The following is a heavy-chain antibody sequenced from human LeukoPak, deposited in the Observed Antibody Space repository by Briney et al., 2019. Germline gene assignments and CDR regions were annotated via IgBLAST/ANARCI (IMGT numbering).Heavy chain of an antibody. CDR1: GFTFSSYS. Sequence: GGSLRLSCAASGFTFSSYSMNWVRQAPGKGLEWVSSISSSSSYIYYADSVKGRFTISRDNAKNSLYLQMNSLRAVDTAVYYCARDVGATTRGAFDYWGQGTLVTVSS. J-gene: IGHJ4*02. D-gene: IGHD1-26*01. CDR3: ARDVGATTRGAFDY. V-gene: IGHV3-21*01. CDR2: ISSSSSYI.